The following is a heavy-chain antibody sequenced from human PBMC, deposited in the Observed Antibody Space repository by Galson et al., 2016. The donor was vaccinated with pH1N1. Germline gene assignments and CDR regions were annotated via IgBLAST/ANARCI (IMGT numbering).Heavy chain of an antibody. V-gene: IGHV3-7*01. D-gene: IGHD6-13*01. CDR3: ARAIGASGAF. J-gene: IGHJ4*02. CDR1: GFSFSSYW. Sequence: SLRLSCAASGFSFSSYWMSWVRQAPGKGLEWVANINQEGSKIYYVDSVRGRFTISRDNAKNSLYLQMNSLRAGDTAVYYCARAIGASGAFWGQGTLVTVSS. CDR2: INQEGSKI.